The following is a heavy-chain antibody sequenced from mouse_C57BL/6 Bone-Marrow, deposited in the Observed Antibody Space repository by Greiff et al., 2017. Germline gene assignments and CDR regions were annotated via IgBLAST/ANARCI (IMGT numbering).Heavy chain of an antibody. Sequence: EVQLQESGGGLVQPGGSLKLSCAASGFTFSDYGMAWVRQAPRKGPEWVAFISNLAYSIYYADTVTGRFPIARENAKNTLYLEMSSLRSDDTAMYYCARDYDYEDAMDYWGQGTSVTVSS. CDR3: ARDYDYEDAMDY. CDR1: GFTFSDYG. J-gene: IGHJ4*01. V-gene: IGHV5-15*01. D-gene: IGHD2-4*01. CDR2: ISNLAYSI.